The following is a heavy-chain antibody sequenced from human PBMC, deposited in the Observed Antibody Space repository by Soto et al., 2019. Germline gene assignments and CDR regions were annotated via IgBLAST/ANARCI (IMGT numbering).Heavy chain of an antibody. Sequence: SETMSLTCTVSGGYISSGGYYWSWINQHPGKGLEWIGYIYYSGSTYYNPSLKSRVTISVDTSKNQFSLKLSSVTAADTAVYYCARADQYYYGMDVWGQGTTVTVSS. CDR1: GGYISSGGYY. J-gene: IGHJ6*02. V-gene: IGHV4-31*03. CDR2: IYYSGST. CDR3: ARADQYYYGMDV.